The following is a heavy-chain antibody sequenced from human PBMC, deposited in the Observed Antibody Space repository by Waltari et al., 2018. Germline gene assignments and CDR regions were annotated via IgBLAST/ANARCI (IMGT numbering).Heavy chain of an antibody. CDR2: IYHSGST. D-gene: IGHD3-22*01. CDR3: ARLYYYDSSGPRRGIYFDY. V-gene: IGHV4-38-2*01. J-gene: IGHJ4*02. CDR1: GYSISSGYS. Sequence: QVQLQESGPGLVKPSETLSLTCAVSGYSISSGYSWGWIRQPPGNGLEWIGSIYHSGSTYYNPSLKSRVTISVDTSKNQFSLKLSSVTAADTAVYYCARLYYYDSSGPRRGIYFDYWGQGTLVTVSS.